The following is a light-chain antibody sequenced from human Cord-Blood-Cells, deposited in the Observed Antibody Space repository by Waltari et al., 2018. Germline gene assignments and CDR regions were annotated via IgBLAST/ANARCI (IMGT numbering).Light chain of an antibody. CDR1: SSDVGGSNY. V-gene: IGLV2-11*01. CDR2: DVS. CDR3: CSYAGSYTVV. J-gene: IGLJ2*01. Sequence: QSALTQPRSVSGSPGPPVTISCPGTSSDVGGSNYVSWYQQHPGKAPKLMIYDVSKRPSGVPDRFSGSKSGNTASLTISGLQAEDEADYYCCSYAGSYTVVFGGGTKLTVL.